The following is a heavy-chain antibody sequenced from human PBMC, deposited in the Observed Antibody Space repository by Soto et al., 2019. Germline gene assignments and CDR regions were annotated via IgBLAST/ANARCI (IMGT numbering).Heavy chain of an antibody. D-gene: IGHD3-10*01. J-gene: IGHJ5*02. CDR3: ATDQQYYYGSGSYSIA. CDR2: FDPEDGET. Sequence: ASVKVACKVCGYTVTELAVDWVRQTPGKGLEWMGGFDPEDGETIYAQKFQGRVTMTEDTSTDTAYMELSSLRSEDTAVYYCATDQQYYYGSGSYSIAWGQGTLATVSS. CDR1: GYTVTELA. V-gene: IGHV1-24*01.